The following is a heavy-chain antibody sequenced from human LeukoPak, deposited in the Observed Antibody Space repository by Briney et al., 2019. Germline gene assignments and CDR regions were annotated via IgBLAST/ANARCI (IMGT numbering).Heavy chain of an antibody. V-gene: IGHV4-34*01. CDR3: ARGDIAAGGAPFDY. CDR1: GESFSGYY. Sequence: SETLSLTCAVYGESFSGYYWSWIRQPPGRGLEWIGEINHSGSTSYSASLKTRVTISVDTSKNQFSLKLNSVTAADTAVYYCARGDIAAGGAPFDYWGQGTLVTVSS. CDR2: INHSGST. D-gene: IGHD6-13*01. J-gene: IGHJ4*02.